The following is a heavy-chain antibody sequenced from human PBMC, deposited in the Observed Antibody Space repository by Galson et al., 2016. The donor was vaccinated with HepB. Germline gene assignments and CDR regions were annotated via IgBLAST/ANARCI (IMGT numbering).Heavy chain of an antibody. CDR1: GFIFSNYG. CDR2: ISFDGSNN. CDR3: ARDDDYVWGTYRYTRTVPQYYFDY. J-gene: IGHJ4*02. Sequence: SLRLSCAGSGFIFSNYGLHWVRQAPGKGLEWVAVISFDGSNNFYADSVKGRFTISRDNSKNTLYLQMNSLRAEDTAVYYCARDDDYVWGTYRYTRTVPQYYFDYWGQGTLVTVSS. D-gene: IGHD3-16*02. V-gene: IGHV3-30*19.